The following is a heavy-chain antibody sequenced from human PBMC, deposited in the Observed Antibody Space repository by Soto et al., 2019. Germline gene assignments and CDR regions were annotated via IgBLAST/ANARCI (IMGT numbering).Heavy chain of an antibody. D-gene: IGHD1-26*01. Sequence: QVQLVESGGGVVQPGRSLRLSCAASGFTFSSYGMHWVRQAPGKGLEWVAVIWYDGSNKYYADSVKGRFTISRDNSKNTLYLQMNSLRAEDRAVYYGAVGIVGATTSFDYWGQGTLVNVSS. CDR3: AVGIVGATTSFDY. V-gene: IGHV3-33*01. J-gene: IGHJ4*02. CDR1: GFTFSSYG. CDR2: IWYDGSNK.